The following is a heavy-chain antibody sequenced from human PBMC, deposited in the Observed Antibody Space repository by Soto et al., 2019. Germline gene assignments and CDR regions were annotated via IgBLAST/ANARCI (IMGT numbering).Heavy chain of an antibody. V-gene: IGHV4-39*01. D-gene: IGHD6-6*01. CDR2: VYHSGTT. CDR1: GASFTSSSYF. J-gene: IGHJ5*02. CDR3: ARLSQYTSSSRNWFDP. Sequence: SETLSLTCSVTGASFTSSSYFWGWIRQPPGKGLEWIGNVYHSGTTYYNPSLKSRLTVSVDTSNTQFSLHLSSVTAADTAVYYCARLSQYTSSSRNWFDPWGQGILVTVSS.